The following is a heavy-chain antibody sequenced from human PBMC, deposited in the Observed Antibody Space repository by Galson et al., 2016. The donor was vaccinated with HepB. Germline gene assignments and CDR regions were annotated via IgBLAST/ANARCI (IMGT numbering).Heavy chain of an antibody. CDR3: ARAAQWESDF. D-gene: IGHD1-26*01. CDR1: GFTFSAYA. CDR2: ILDNGKTT. V-gene: IGHV3-23*01. J-gene: IGHJ4*02. Sequence: SLRLSCAASGFTFSAYAMTWVRQVPGQGLEWVSGILDNGKTTYYAGSVKGRFTISRDNFKDMLYLQMNNLRADDTAVYYCARAAQWESDFWGQGTLVIVSS.